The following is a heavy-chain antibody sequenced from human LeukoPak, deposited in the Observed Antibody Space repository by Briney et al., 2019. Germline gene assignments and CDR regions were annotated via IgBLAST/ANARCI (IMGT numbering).Heavy chain of an antibody. Sequence: SVKVSCKASGGTFSSYAISWVRQAPGQGLEWMGGIIPIFGTANYAQKLQGRVTMTTDTSTSTAYMELRSLRSDDTAVYYCAKGSGPDAFDIWGQGTMVTVSS. D-gene: IGHD3-3*01. J-gene: IGHJ3*02. V-gene: IGHV1-69*05. CDR1: GGTFSSYA. CDR3: AKGSGPDAFDI. CDR2: IIPIFGTA.